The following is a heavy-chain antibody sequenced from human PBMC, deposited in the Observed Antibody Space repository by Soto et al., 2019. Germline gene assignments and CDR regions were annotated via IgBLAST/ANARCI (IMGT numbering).Heavy chain of an antibody. CDR1: GFTFTSYA. CDR3: AKDRGDWNPTGGIFDY. J-gene: IGHJ4*02. D-gene: IGHD1-1*01. Sequence: GGSLRLSCAASGFTFTSYAMSWVRQAPGKGLEWVSTISGSGGSTYYADSVKGRFTISRDNSKNTLYLQMSSLRAEDTAVYYCAKDRGDWNPTGGIFDYWGQGTLVTVSS. CDR2: ISGSGGST. V-gene: IGHV3-23*01.